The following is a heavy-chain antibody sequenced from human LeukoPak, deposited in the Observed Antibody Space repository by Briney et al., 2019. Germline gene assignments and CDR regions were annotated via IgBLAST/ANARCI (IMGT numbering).Heavy chain of an antibody. Sequence: PSETLSLTCAVYGGSFSGYYWSWIRQPPGKGLEWIGEINHSGSTNYNPSLKSRVTISVDTSKNQFSLKLSSVTAADTAVYYCARACYDSSGYSSPFDYWGQGTLVTVSS. CDR1: GGSFSGYY. J-gene: IGHJ4*02. CDR2: INHSGST. D-gene: IGHD3-22*01. CDR3: ARACYDSSGYSSPFDY. V-gene: IGHV4-34*01.